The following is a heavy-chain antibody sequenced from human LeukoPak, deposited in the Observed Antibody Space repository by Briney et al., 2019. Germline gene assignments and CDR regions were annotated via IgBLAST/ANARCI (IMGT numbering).Heavy chain of an antibody. Sequence: SETLSLTCTVSGGSISSSSYSWGWIRQPPGKGLEWIGSIYYSGSTYYNPSLKSRVTISVDTSKNQFSLKLSSVTAADTAVYYCARYVVYGSGKYYFDYWGQGTLVTVSS. CDR2: IYYSGST. V-gene: IGHV4-39*01. D-gene: IGHD3-10*01. CDR1: GGSISSSSYS. CDR3: ARYVVYGSGKYYFDY. J-gene: IGHJ4*02.